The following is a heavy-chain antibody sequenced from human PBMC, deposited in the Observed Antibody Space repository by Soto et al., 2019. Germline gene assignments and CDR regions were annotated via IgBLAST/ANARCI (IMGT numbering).Heavy chain of an antibody. CDR3: ASWHLREHAYDV. CDR1: GLTVIGKYY. V-gene: IGHV3-53*01. D-gene: IGHD4-17*01. CDR2: LYDLDGT. Sequence: PWGSLRLSCAAFGLTVIGKYYMALFRQAPGKVLEWLSGLYDLDGTYYADSVKGRFITSGDSSKNIVYLQINDLRPDDTAVYYCASWHLREHAYDVWGQGTTVTVSS. J-gene: IGHJ3*01.